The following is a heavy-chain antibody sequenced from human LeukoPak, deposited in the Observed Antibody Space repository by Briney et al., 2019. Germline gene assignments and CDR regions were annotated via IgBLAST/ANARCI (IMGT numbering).Heavy chain of an antibody. CDR1: GFTVSSNY. D-gene: IGHD5-12*01. CDR3: ARSGYSGYGEAFDI. J-gene: IGHJ3*02. Sequence: LSLTCAASGFTVSSNYMNWVRQAPGKGLEWVSSISSSSSYIYYADSVKGRFTISRDNAKNSLYLQMNSLRAEDTAVYYCARSGYSGYGEAFDIWGQGTMVTVSS. V-gene: IGHV3-21*01. CDR2: ISSSSSYI.